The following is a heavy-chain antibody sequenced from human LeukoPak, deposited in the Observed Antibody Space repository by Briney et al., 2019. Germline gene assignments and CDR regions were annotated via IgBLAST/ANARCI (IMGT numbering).Heavy chain of an antibody. J-gene: IGHJ4*02. CDR2: TSPSDSDA. CDR3: ARRGCSATSCSPYYFDY. CDR1: GYTFTNHW. Sequence: GESLKISCKGSGYTFTNHWIGWVRQMPGQGLEWMGITSPSDSDASYSPSFQGQVTISVDKSIYTAYLQWSSLKASDTAMYYCARRGCSATSCSPYYFDYWGQGTLVTVSS. D-gene: IGHD2-2*01. V-gene: IGHV5-51*01.